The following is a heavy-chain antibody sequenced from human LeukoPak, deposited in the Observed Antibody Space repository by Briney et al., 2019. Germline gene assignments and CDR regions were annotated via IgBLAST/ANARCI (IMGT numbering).Heavy chain of an antibody. V-gene: IGHV4-30-2*01. CDR2: IYHSGST. CDR1: GGSISSGGYS. Sequence: SETLSLTCAVSGGSISSGGYSWSWIRQPPGKGLEWIGYIYHSGSTYYNPSLKSRVTISVDRSKNQFSPKLSSVTAADTAVYYCAGGRAKLRPQQTAPYYFDYWGQGTLVTVSP. D-gene: IGHD1-1*01. J-gene: IGHJ4*02. CDR3: AGGRAKLRPQQTAPYYFDY.